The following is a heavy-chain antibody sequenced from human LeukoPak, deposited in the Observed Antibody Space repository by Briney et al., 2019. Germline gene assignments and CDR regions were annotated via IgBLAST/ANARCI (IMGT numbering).Heavy chain of an antibody. Sequence: SETLSLTCAVYGGSFSGYYWSWIRQPPGKGLEWIGEINHSGSTNYNPSLKSRVSISVDTSKNQFSLKLSSVTAADTAVYYCAREVFTVPYYYYYMDVWGKGTTVTISS. CDR3: AREVFTVPYYYYYMDV. V-gene: IGHV4-34*01. CDR2: INHSGST. CDR1: GGSFSGYY. J-gene: IGHJ6*03. D-gene: IGHD2-2*01.